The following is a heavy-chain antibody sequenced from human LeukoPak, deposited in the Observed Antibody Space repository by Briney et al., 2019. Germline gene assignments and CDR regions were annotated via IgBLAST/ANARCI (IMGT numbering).Heavy chain of an antibody. CDR1: GFTFSSYS. Sequence: PGGSLRLSCAASGFTFSSYSMNWVRQAPGKGLEWVSSISSSSYIYYADSVKGRFTISRDNAKNSLYLQMSSLRAEDTAVYYCARAMVPGNYYGMDVWGQGTTVTVSS. CDR3: ARAMVPGNYYGMDV. CDR2: ISSSSYI. D-gene: IGHD3-10*01. V-gene: IGHV3-21*01. J-gene: IGHJ6*02.